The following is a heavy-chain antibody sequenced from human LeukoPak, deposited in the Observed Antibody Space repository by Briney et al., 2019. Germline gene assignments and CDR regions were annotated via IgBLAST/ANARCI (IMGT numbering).Heavy chain of an antibody. Sequence: GGSLRLSCAASGFTFSSYGMHWVRQAPGKGLEWVAVIWYDGSNKYYADSVKGRFTISRDNSKNTLYLQMNSLRAEDTAVYYCASEVPPGYLQHWGQGTLVTVSS. CDR2: IWYDGSNK. J-gene: IGHJ1*01. CDR3: ASEVPPGYLQH. CDR1: GFTFSSYG. V-gene: IGHV3-33*01.